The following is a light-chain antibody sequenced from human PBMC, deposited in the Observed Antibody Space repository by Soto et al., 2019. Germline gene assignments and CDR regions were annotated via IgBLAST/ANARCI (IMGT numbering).Light chain of an antibody. CDR1: LRVSTN. CDR2: GAS. J-gene: IGKJ2*01. Sequence: EIVMTQSPATLSSSPGERATLSCRASLRVSTNLAWYPQKPGQAPRLLIYGASTRASGIPARFSGSGSETEFTLTISSLQSEDVAVYYCQQYDNWPPHTFGQGTRLEIK. CDR3: QQYDNWPPHT. V-gene: IGKV3D-15*01.